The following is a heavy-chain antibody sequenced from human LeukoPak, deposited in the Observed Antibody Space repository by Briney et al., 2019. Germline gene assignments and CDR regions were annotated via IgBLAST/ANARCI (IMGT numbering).Heavy chain of an antibody. CDR2: IYYSGNT. J-gene: IGHJ4*02. Sequence: SETLSLTCTVSGGSISSGGYYWSWIRQPPGKGLEWIGYIYYSGNTNYNPSLKSRLTISEDTPKNQFSLKLSSVTAADTAVYFCARGRINSSGYFDYWGQGTLVTVSS. CDR1: GGSISSGGYY. CDR3: ARGRINSSGYFDY. V-gene: IGHV4-61*08. D-gene: IGHD6-19*01.